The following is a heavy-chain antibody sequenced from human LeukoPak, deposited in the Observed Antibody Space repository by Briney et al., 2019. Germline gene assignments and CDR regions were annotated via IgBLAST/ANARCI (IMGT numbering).Heavy chain of an antibody. V-gene: IGHV3-33*08. CDR1: AFSLINTC. J-gene: IGHJ6*04. CDR2: IWNEVSNR. CDR3: ARRYDYVWGSYRYYYYGMDV. D-gene: IGHD3-16*02. Sequence: PAGSLRLSCPASAFSLINTCMSWDRQAPGKGLEWVGVIWNEVSNRYYADSVKGRFTISRDNSKNTLYLQMNSLRAEDTAVYYCARRYDYVWGSYRYYYYGMDVWGKGTTVTVSS.